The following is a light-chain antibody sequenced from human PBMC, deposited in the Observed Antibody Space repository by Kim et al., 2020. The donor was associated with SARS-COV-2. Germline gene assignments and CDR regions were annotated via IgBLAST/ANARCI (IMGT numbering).Light chain of an antibody. Sequence: KVAIHGSRSNSNLGVNLVYWYQHLPGTAPRLLMSRNNQRPSGVPDRFSGFKSGASAFLATNGLRSEDEGDYYCAAWDDSLSVRWVFGGGTQLTVL. CDR2: RNN. CDR3: AAWDDSLSVRWV. J-gene: IGLJ3*02. CDR1: NSNLGVNL. V-gene: IGLV1-47*01.